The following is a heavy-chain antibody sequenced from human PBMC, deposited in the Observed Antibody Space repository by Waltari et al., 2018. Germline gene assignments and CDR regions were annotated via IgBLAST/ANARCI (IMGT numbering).Heavy chain of an antibody. Sequence: EVQLVESGGGLIQPGGSLRLSCAVYGFSVTSNYLTGLRQAPGKGLEWVAVLYIGGGTYYPYSVKGLFTISRDNSNNTLDLQMTGLRADDTAVYFCARLKQLVYYFDSWGQGTQVTVSS. CDR2: LYIGGGT. D-gene: IGHD1-1*01. V-gene: IGHV3-53*01. CDR1: GFSVTSNY. J-gene: IGHJ4*02. CDR3: ARLKQLVYYFDS.